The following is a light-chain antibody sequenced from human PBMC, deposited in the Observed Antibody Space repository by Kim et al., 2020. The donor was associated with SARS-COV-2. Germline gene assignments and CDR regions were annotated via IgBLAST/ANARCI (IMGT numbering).Light chain of an antibody. CDR1: RSNIGAGYD. CDR3: QSYDGSLSGLV. CDR2: GNT. Sequence: QSVLTQPPSVSEAPGQRVTISCSGSRSNIGAGYDVHWYQQLPGTAPKLLIYGNTKRPSGVPDRFSGSKSGSSASLAITGLQDEDEADYYCQSYDGSLSGLVFGGGTKVTVL. J-gene: IGLJ3*02. V-gene: IGLV1-40*01.